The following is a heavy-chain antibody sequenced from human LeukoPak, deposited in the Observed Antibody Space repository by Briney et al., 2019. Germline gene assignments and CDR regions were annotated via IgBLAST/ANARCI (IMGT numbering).Heavy chain of an antibody. Sequence: SETLSLTCTVSGGSISSGDYYWSWIRQHPGKGLEWIGYIYYSGSTYYNPSLKSRVTISVDTSKNQFSLKLSSVAAADTAVYYCARDPPYYYGSGGGMDVWGQGTTVTVSS. CDR1: GGSISSGDYY. V-gene: IGHV4-31*03. CDR3: ARDPPYYYGSGGGMDV. CDR2: IYYSGST. D-gene: IGHD3-10*01. J-gene: IGHJ6*02.